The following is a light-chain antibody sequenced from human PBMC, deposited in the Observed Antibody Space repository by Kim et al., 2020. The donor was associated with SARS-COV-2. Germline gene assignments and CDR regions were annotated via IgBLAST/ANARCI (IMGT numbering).Light chain of an antibody. CDR2: GAS. CDR1: QSLGTY. V-gene: IGKV3-15*01. J-gene: IGKJ3*01. Sequence: EIILTQSPATLSVSPGERATLSCRASQSLGTYLAWYQQKAGQVPRLLIHGASTRATGIPATFSGSGSGTEFTLTISRLQSEDSAVYFCQQYNAWPLTFGPGTKVDIK. CDR3: QQYNAWPLT.